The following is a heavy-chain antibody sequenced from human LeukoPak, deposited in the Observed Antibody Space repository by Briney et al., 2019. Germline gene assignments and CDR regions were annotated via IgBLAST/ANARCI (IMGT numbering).Heavy chain of an antibody. CDR1: GFMFNVYG. CDR3: ARRGEYSSSSGVYYYYYMDV. Sequence: GGSLRLSCAASGFMFNVYGMHWVRQAPGKGLEWVAVIWYDGSNKYYADSVKGRFTISRDNSKNTLYLQMNSLRAEDTAVYYCARRGEYSSSSGVYYYYYMDVWGKGTTVTVSS. J-gene: IGHJ6*03. D-gene: IGHD6-6*01. CDR2: IWYDGSNK. V-gene: IGHV3-33*01.